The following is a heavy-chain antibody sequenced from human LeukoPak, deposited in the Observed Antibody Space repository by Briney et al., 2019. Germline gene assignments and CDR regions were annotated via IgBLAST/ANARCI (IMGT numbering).Heavy chain of an antibody. CDR1: GGSISSGGYS. Sequence: SQTQSLTCAVSGGSISSGGYSWSWIRQPPGKGLEWIGYIYHSGSTYYNPSLKSRVTISVDRSKNQFSLKLNSVTAAGTAVYYCARDRYGDHTYFDYWGQGTLVTVSS. CDR3: ARDRYGDHTYFDY. V-gene: IGHV4-30-2*01. J-gene: IGHJ4*02. CDR2: IYHSGST. D-gene: IGHD4-17*01.